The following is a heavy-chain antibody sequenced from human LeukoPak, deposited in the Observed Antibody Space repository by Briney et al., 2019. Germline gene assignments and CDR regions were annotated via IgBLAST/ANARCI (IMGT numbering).Heavy chain of an antibody. Sequence: SETLSLTCTVSGGSISSYYWSWIRQPPGKGLEWIGYIYYSGSTNYNPSPKSRLTISVDTSTNQFSLKLSSVTAADTAVYYCARHSAGYSYGNFDYWGQGTLVTVSS. J-gene: IGHJ4*02. CDR3: ARHSAGYSYGNFDY. D-gene: IGHD5-18*01. CDR2: IYYSGST. V-gene: IGHV4-59*08. CDR1: GGSISSYY.